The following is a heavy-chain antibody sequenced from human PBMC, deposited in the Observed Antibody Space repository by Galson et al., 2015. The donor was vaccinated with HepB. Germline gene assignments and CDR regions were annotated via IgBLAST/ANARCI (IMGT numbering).Heavy chain of an antibody. CDR3: ARDADYYGSGNYYGMDV. D-gene: IGHD3-10*01. J-gene: IGHJ6*02. Sequence: SVKVSCKASGGTFSSYAISWVRQAPGQGLEWMGGIIPIFGTANYAQKFQGRVTITADESTSTAYMELSSLRSEDTAVYYCARDADYYGSGNYYGMDVWGQGTTVTVSS. V-gene: IGHV1-69*13. CDR1: GGTFSSYA. CDR2: IIPIFGTA.